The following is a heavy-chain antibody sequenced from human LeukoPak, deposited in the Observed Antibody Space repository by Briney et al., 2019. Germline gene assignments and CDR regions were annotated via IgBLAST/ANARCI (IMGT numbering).Heavy chain of an antibody. J-gene: IGHJ4*02. CDR2: ISSSSSYI. CDR3: AKTSDQLLYSKFDY. V-gene: IGHV3-21*01. Sequence: PGGSLRLSCAASGFTFSSYSMNWVRQAPGKGLEWVSSISSSSSYIYYADSVKGRFTISRDNAKNSLYLQMNSLRAEDTAVYYCAKTSDQLLYSKFDYWGQGNLVTVSS. CDR1: GFTFSSYS. D-gene: IGHD2-2*02.